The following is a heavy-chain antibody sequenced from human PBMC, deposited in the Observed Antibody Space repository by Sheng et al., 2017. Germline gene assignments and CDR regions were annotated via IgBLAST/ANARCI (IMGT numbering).Heavy chain of an antibody. D-gene: IGHD6-13*01. CDR3: ARESGYSSSSYPY. V-gene: IGHV3-48*03. J-gene: IGHJ4*02. Sequence: DLEESGGRLVQPGGSLRLSCVASGFSFKDYEMNWVRQAPGKGLEWLSYITTSGSMIKYADSVQGRFTISRDNAKKSVDLRMSSLRAEDTAVYYCARESGYSSSSYPYWGQGTLVTVSS. CDR1: GFSFKDYE. CDR2: ITTSGSMI.